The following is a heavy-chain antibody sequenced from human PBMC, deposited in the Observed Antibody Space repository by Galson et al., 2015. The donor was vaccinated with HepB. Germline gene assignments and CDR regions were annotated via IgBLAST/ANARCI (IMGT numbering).Heavy chain of an antibody. CDR3: ARGRGYSGYDSGY. J-gene: IGHJ4*02. Sequence: SVKVSCKASGGTFSSYAISWVRQAPGQGLEWMGRIIPILGIANYAQKFQGRVTITADKSTSTAYMELSSLRSEDTAVYYCARGRGYSGYDSGYRGQGTLVTVSS. D-gene: IGHD5-12*01. V-gene: IGHV1-69*04. CDR2: IIPILGIA. CDR1: GGTFSSYA.